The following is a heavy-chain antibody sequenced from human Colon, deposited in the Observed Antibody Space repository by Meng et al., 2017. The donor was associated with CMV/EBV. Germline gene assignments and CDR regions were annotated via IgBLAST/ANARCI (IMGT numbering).Heavy chain of an antibody. CDR1: GFALSSYN. Sequence: GGSLRLSCVVSGFALSSYNMNWVRQVPGKGLEWVSYISISSTKILYADSVKGRFTISRDNAKGALYLQISDLRADDSAFYYCASRHTSGWYYFDSWGQGTLVTVSS. CDR2: ISISSTKI. D-gene: IGHD6-19*01. J-gene: IGHJ4*02. V-gene: IGHV3-48*04. CDR3: ASRHTSGWYYFDS.